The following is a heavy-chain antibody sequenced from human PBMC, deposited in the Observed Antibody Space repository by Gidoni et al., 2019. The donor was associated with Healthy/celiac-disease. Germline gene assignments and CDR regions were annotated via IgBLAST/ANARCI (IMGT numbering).Heavy chain of an antibody. CDR2: TYYMSKWYN. CDR1: GDSVSSNRAA. CDR3: ARDRVDTAMVDDAFDI. J-gene: IGHJ3*02. D-gene: IGHD5-18*01. Sequence: QVQLQPSGPGLVKPSQTLSLTCAISGDSVSSNRAAWNWIRQSPSRGLEWLGRTYYMSKWYNDYAVSVKSRITINPDTSKNQFSLQLNSVTPEDTAVYYCARDRVDTAMVDDAFDIWGQGTMVTVSS. V-gene: IGHV6-1*01.